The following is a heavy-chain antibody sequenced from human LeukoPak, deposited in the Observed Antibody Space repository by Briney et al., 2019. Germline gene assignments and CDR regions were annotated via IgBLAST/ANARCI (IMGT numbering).Heavy chain of an antibody. V-gene: IGHV4-59*01. CDR2: IYYSGST. D-gene: IGHD1-26*01. CDR1: GGSISSYY. CDR3: ARVDGSYGDAIDI. J-gene: IGHJ3*02. Sequence: SETLSLTCTVSGGSISSYYWSWIRQPPGKGLEWIGYIYYSGSTNYNPSLKSRVTISVDTSKNQFSLKLSSVTAADTAVYYCARVDGSYGDAIDIWGQGTMVTVSS.